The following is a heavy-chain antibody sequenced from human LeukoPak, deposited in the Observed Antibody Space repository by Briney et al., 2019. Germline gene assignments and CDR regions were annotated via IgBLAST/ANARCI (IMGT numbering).Heavy chain of an antibody. V-gene: IGHV3-23*01. CDR1: GFTFSTYA. J-gene: IGHJ4*02. D-gene: IGHD6-6*01. Sequence: GGSLRLSCAASGFTFSTYALSWVRQAPGRGLEWVSSISANGGSTYSADSVKGRFSFSRDNSKNTLHLQMNSLRAEDTAVYYCARVPPGSSSSYYWGQGTLVTVSS. CDR2: ISANGGST. CDR3: ARVPPGSSSSYY.